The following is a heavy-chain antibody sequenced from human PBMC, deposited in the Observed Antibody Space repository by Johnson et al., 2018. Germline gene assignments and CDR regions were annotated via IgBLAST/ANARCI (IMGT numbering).Heavy chain of an antibody. CDR1: GYTLTELS. CDR2: FDPEDGET. J-gene: IGHJ3*02. Sequence: QVQLVQSGAEVKKPGASVKVSCKVSGYTLTELSMHWVRQAPGKGLEWMGGFDPEDGETIYAQKFQGRVTMTEDTSTDTAYMELSSLRSADTAVYYCATEPSGRVVGPKALDDAFDIWGQGTMVTVSS. V-gene: IGHV1-24*01. D-gene: IGHD1-26*01. CDR3: ATEPSGRVVGPKALDDAFDI.